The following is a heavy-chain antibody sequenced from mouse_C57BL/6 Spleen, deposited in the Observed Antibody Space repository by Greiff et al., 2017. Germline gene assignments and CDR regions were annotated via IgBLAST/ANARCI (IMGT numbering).Heavy chain of an antibody. CDR3: ARKGGYDGLWC. D-gene: IGHD2-3*01. CDR2: IYPGSGNT. CDR1: GYTFTDYY. J-gene: IGHJ2*01. Sequence: QVQLQQSGAELVRPGASVKLSCKASGYTFTDYYINWVKQRPGQGLEWIARIYPGSGNTYYNEKFKGKATLTAEKSSSTAYMQLSSLTSEDSAVYFCARKGGYDGLWCWGQGTTLSASS. V-gene: IGHV1-76*01.